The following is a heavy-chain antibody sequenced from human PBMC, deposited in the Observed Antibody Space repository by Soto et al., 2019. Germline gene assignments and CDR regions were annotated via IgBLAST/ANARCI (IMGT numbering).Heavy chain of an antibody. CDR3: AHDVHYDIVTGIEYFHH. D-gene: IGHD3-9*01. CDR1: EFTFSSYA. J-gene: IGHJ1*01. Sequence: EVQLLESGGGLVQPGGSLKLSCAASEFTFSSYAMSWVRQAPGKGLEWVSGISGTGRVTNYAESVKGRFTISRDNPKNTLYLQMNSLRAEDTAVYYCAHDVHYDIVTGIEYFHHWGQGTLVTVSS. CDR2: ISGTGRVT. V-gene: IGHV3-23*01.